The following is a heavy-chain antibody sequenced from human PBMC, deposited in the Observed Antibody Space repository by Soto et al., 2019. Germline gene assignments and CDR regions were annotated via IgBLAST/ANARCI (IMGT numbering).Heavy chain of an antibody. CDR3: ARARADVAPNGFDP. J-gene: IGHJ5*02. CDR2: INPYSGAT. V-gene: IGHV1-2*02. CDR1: GYTFTDFY. Sequence: QVQLVQYGAEVKKPGASVKVSCKASGYTFTDFYVHWLRQAPGQGLEWMGWINPYSGATNYAQGLQGGVSMTGDASVSTAYLELTTLVSDDTALYYCARARADVAPNGFDPWGQGTLVIVSS. D-gene: IGHD5-12*01.